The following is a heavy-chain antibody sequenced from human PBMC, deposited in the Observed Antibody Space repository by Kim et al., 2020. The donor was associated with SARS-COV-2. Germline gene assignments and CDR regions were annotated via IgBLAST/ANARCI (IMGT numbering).Heavy chain of an antibody. D-gene: IGHD3-22*01. CDR2: IRSKGYGGTT. V-gene: IGHV3-49*03. J-gene: IGHJ4*01. Sequence: GGSLRLSCTSSGFTFGDYTMSWFRQAPGKGLEWVGSIRSKGYGGTTAYAASVKGTFNISRDESKIFAQLHRNSAKTEDISVCSCKRGSSNYDSSGFDYWG. CDR3: KRGSSNYDSSGFDY. CDR1: GFTFGDYT.